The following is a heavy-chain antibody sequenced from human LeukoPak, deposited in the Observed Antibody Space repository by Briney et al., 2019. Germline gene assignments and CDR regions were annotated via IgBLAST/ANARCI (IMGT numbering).Heavy chain of an antibody. CDR1: GFTFSSYS. J-gene: IGHJ6*02. CDR2: ISSSSSYI. V-gene: IGHV3-21*01. D-gene: IGHD3-22*01. Sequence: PGGSLRLSCGASGFTFSSYSMNWVRQAPGKGLEWVSSISSSSSYIYYADSVKGRFTISRDNAKNSLYLQMNSLRAEDTAVYYCARDPPYYYDSSGCMDVWGQGTTVTVSS. CDR3: ARDPPYYYDSSGCMDV.